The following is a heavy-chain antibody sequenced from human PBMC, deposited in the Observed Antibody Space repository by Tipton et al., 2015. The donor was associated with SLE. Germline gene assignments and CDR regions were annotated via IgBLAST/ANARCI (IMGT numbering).Heavy chain of an antibody. CDR3: AKGRTYFDS. Sequence: SLRLSCPASGFSFSNYAMNWVRQAPGKGLVWVSGISGSGGTTNYADSVKDRFTISRDNSNNTLYLQMNSLRAEDTAVYYCAKGRTYFDSWGQGTLVTVSS. J-gene: IGHJ4*02. CDR1: GFSFSNYA. CDR2: ISGSGGTT. V-gene: IGHV3-23*01.